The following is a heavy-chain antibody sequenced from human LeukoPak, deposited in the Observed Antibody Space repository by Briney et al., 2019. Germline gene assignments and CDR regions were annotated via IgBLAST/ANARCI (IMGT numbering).Heavy chain of an antibody. CDR1: GASISSRSYY. V-gene: IGHV4-39*07. D-gene: IGHD2-15*01. CDR3: ERVPRYCSGGSCYPD. Sequence: SETLSLTCTVSGASISSRSYYWVWIRQPPGKGLEWIGSIYYSGSTYYNPSLKSRVTISVDTSKNQFSLKLSSVTAADTAVYYCERVPRYCSGGSCYPDWGQGTLVTVSS. J-gene: IGHJ4*02. CDR2: IYYSGST.